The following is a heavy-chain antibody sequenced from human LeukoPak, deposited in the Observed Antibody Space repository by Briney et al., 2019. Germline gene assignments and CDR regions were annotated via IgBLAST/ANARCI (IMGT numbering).Heavy chain of an antibody. Sequence: ASVKVSCKASGYTFTSYYMHWVRQAPGQGLEWMGWISAYNGNTNYAQKLQGRVTMTTDTSTSTAYMELRSLRSDDTAVYYCARAESRYYYDSSGYYPPHFDYWGQGTLVTVSS. J-gene: IGHJ4*02. D-gene: IGHD3-22*01. V-gene: IGHV1-18*04. CDR2: ISAYNGNT. CDR3: ARAESRYYYDSSGYYPPHFDY. CDR1: GYTFTSYY.